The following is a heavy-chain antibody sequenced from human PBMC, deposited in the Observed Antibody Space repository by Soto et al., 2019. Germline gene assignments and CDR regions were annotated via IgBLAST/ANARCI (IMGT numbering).Heavy chain of an antibody. D-gene: IGHD2-15*01. V-gene: IGHV3-11*06. CDR3: VRGGGGGLFDP. CDR2: ISPGSRYP. Sequence: PGECLKISCAGSGFTFGDSYRSWIRQAPGKGLEWLSYISPGSRYPAYADSVKGRFTISRDNAKRSLYLQMMSLTAEDTAIYYCVRGGGGGLFDPWGQGTMVTVSS. J-gene: IGHJ5*02. CDR1: GFTFGDSY.